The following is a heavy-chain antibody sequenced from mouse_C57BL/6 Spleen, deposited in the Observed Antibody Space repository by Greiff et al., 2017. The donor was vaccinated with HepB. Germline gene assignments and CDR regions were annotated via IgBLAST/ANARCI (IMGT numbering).Heavy chain of an antibody. Sequence: VQLQQSGAELVKPGASVKLSCKASGYTFTSYWMHWVKQRPGQGLEWIGMIHPNSGSTNYNEKFKSKATLTVDKSSSTAYMQLSSLTSEVSAVYYCARGPSHWYFDVWGTGTTVTVSS. CDR3: ARGPSHWYFDV. CDR1: GYTFTSYW. V-gene: IGHV1-64*01. J-gene: IGHJ1*03. CDR2: IHPNSGST.